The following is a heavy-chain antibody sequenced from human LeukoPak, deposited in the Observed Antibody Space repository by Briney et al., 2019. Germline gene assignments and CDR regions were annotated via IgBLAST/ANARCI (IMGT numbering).Heavy chain of an antibody. CDR2: ISSSSSTI. CDR1: GFTFSSYS. CDR3: ARVITGTTGGYYYYYMDV. D-gene: IGHD1-7*01. V-gene: IGHV3-48*01. Sequence: GGSLRLSCAASGFTFSSYSMNWVRQAPGKGLEWVSYISSSSSTIYYADSVKGRFTISRDNAKNSLYLQMNSLRAEDTAVYYCARVITGTTGGYYYYYMDVWGKGTTVTVSS. J-gene: IGHJ6*03.